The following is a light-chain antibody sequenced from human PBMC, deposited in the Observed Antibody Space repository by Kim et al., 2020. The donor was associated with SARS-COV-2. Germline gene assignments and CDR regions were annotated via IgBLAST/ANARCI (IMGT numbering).Light chain of an antibody. CDR1: SSDVGDYDF. J-gene: IGLJ3*02. V-gene: IGLV2-14*04. Sequence: GQSITIFCSGTSSDVGDYDFVYWYQQYSGKAPKLMIYDVSKRRSGVSNRFSGSKSGNTASLTISGLQAEDEADYYCSSYTSSNSWVFGGGTQLTVL. CDR2: DVS. CDR3: SSYTSSNSWV.